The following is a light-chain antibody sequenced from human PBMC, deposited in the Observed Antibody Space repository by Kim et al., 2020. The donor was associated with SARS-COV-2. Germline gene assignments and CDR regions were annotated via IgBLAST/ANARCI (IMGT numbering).Light chain of an antibody. CDR1: TLGNKY. V-gene: IGLV3-1*01. CDR3: QAWDSSTAVV. Sequence: SYELTQPPSVSMSPGQTASIPCSGNTLGNKYTSWYQQKPGQSPVLVMYQDSKRPSGIPERFSGSSSGNTATLTISGTQAMDEADYYCQAWDSSTAVVFGGGTQLTVL. CDR2: QDS. J-gene: IGLJ2*01.